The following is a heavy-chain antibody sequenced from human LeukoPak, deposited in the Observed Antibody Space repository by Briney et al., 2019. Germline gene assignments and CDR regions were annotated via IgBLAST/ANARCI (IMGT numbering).Heavy chain of an antibody. V-gene: IGHV1-69*06. J-gene: IGHJ4*02. Sequence: SVKVSCKASGGTFSSYAISWVRQAPGQGLEWMGGIIPIFGTANYAQKFQGRVTITADKSTSTAYMELSSLRSEDTAVYYCAREPRSGSYYGFDYWGQGTLVTVSS. CDR1: GGTFSSYA. D-gene: IGHD1-26*01. CDR2: IIPIFGTA. CDR3: AREPRSGSYYGFDY.